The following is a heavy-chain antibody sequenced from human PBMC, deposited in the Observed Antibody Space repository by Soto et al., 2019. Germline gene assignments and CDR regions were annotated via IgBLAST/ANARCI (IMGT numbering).Heavy chain of an antibody. V-gene: IGHV4-59*01. J-gene: IGHJ4*02. CDR1: GGSISGSY. D-gene: IGHD6-19*01. CDR2: VYYTGST. Sequence: SETLTLTCSVSGGSISGSYWSWIRQSPGKGLEWLGYVYYTGSTNYSPSLRSRVSISVDTSKNEFSLRLSSVTAADTAVYFCARSVAVPGAHIDYWGQGTQVTVSS. CDR3: ARSVAVPGAHIDY.